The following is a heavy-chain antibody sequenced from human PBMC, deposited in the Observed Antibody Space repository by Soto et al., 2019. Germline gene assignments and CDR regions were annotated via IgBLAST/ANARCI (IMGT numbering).Heavy chain of an antibody. J-gene: IGHJ5*01. Sequence: QVQLVQSGGGVVQPGGSLRLSCAASGFTFRSYAIHWVRQAPGKGLEWVADVSFDGSHKTYAVPVRGRFTLSRDNSKKTVYLQMNSLRAEDTAVYYCAKLGDAVSGFFDFWDQGTQVAVSS. D-gene: IGHD3-3*01. CDR3: AKLGDAVSGFFDF. CDR1: GFTFRSYA. CDR2: VSFDGSHK. V-gene: IGHV3-30*18.